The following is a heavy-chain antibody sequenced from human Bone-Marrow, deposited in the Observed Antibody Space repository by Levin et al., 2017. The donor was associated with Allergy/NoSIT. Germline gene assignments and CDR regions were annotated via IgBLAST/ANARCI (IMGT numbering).Heavy chain of an antibody. Sequence: SETLSLTCTVSGGSISSGGYYWSWIRQHPGKGLEWIGYIYYSGSTYYNPSLKSRVTISVDTSKNQFSLKLSSVTAADTAVYYCARVEGGYYDSSGYYYQGHYFDYWGQGTLVTVSS. D-gene: IGHD3-22*01. V-gene: IGHV4-31*03. J-gene: IGHJ4*02. CDR2: IYYSGST. CDR1: GGSISSGGYY. CDR3: ARVEGGYYDSSGYYYQGHYFDY.